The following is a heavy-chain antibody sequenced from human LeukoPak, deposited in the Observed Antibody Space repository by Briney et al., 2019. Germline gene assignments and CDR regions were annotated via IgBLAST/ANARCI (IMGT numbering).Heavy chain of an antibody. J-gene: IGHJ5*02. CDR3: ARATGDWFDP. CDR2: IYYSGST. D-gene: IGHD1-14*01. CDR1: GGSITSSSYY. Sequence: SETLSLTCTVSGGSITSSSYYWVWIRQPPGKGLEWIGSIYYSGSTYYNPSLKSRVTISVDTSKNQFSLKLSSVTAADTAVYYCARATGDWFDPWGQGTLVTVSS. V-gene: IGHV4-39*07.